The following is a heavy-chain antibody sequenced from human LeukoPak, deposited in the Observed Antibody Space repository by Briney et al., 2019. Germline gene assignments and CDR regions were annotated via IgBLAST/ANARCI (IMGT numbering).Heavy chain of an antibody. CDR3: ARGVVRGVMVDY. J-gene: IGHJ4*02. CDR1: GGSISSYY. CDR2: IYYSGST. V-gene: IGHV4-59*01. Sequence: PSETLSLTCTVSGGSISSYYWSWIRQPPGKGLEWIGYIYYSGSTNYNPSLKSRVTISVDTSKNQFSLKLSSVSAADMAVYYCARGVVRGVMVDYWGQGTLVTVSS. D-gene: IGHD3-10*01.